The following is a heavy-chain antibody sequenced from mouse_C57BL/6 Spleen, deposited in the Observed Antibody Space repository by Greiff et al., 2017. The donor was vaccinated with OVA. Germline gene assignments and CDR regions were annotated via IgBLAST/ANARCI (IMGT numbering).Heavy chain of an antibody. V-gene: IGHV10-3*01. CDR3: VREGGSFFAY. D-gene: IGHD1-1*02. J-gene: IGHJ3*01. CDR2: IRSKSSNYAT. Sequence: EVQVVESGGGLVQPKGSLKLSCAASGFTFNTYAMHWVRQAPGKGLEWVARIRSKSSNYATYYADSVKDRFTISRDDSQSMLYLLMNNLKTEAAAIYYCVREGGSFFAYWGQGTLVTVSA. CDR1: GFTFNTYA.